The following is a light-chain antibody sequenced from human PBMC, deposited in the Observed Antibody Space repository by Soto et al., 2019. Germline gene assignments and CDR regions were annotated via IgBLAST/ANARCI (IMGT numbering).Light chain of an antibody. CDR2: EVS. V-gene: IGLV2-23*02. J-gene: IGLJ3*02. CDR1: SSDVGSYNL. CDR3: CSCAGSSTLL. Sequence: QSVLTQPASVSGSPGQSITISCTGTSSDVGSYNLVSWYQQHPGKAPKLMIYEVSKRPSGVSNRFSGSKSGNTASLTISGLQAEDEADYYCCSCAGSSTLLFAGGTKLTVL.